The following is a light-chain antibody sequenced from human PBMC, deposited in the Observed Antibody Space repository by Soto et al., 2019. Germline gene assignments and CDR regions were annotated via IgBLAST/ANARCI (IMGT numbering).Light chain of an antibody. J-gene: IGLJ1*01. CDR3: TSYAGGNNV. CDR2: EVN. CDR1: SSDVGGYNY. V-gene: IGLV2-8*01. Sequence: QSALTQPPSASGSPGQSVTISCTGTSSDVGGYNYVSWYQQHPGKVPKLIVYEVNKRPSGVPDRFSGSKSGNTASLTVSGLHAEDEADYYCTSYAGGNNVFGTGTKLTVL.